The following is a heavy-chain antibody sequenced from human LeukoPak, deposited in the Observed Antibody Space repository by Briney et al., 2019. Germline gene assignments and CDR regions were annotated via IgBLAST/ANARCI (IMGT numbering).Heavy chain of an antibody. CDR3: ASCTTTSCSFDAFDI. J-gene: IGHJ3*02. CDR2: INPKSGGT. CDR1: GYTFTDYY. V-gene: IGHV1-2*02. Sequence: ASVQVSCKASGYTFTDYYMHWVRQAPEQGLEWMGWINPKSGGTNYAQNFQGRVTMTRDTSISTAYIELSRLRSDDMAVYYCASCTTTSCSFDAFDIWGQGTMVTVSS. D-gene: IGHD2-2*01.